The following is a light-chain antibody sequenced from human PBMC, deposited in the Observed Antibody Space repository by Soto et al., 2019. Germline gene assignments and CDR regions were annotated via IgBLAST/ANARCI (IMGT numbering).Light chain of an antibody. V-gene: IGKV1-33*01. CDR2: DAS. Sequence: DIQMTQSPSSLSASVGDRVTITCQSSQDISNYLNWYQQKPGKAPKLLIYDASNLETGVPSRFSGSGSGTDFTFTISSLQPEDIATYYCQQYDNLPGSDFGGGTTGDIK. CDR3: QQYDNLPGSD. J-gene: IGKJ4*01. CDR1: QDISNY.